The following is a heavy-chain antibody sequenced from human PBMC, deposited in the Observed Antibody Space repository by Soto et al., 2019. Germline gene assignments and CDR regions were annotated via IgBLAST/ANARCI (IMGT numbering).Heavy chain of an antibody. CDR2: ISSSRATI. CDR1: GFTLNTFS. J-gene: IGHJ6*02. CDR3: ARGRSDSPMDV. V-gene: IGHV3-48*02. Sequence: GGSLRLSCAVSGFTLNTFSINWVRQAPWKGLEWVSYISSSRATIYYADSVKGRFTISRDDAKNSLYLQMNSLRDDDTAVYYCARGRSDSPMDVWGQGTTVAVCS.